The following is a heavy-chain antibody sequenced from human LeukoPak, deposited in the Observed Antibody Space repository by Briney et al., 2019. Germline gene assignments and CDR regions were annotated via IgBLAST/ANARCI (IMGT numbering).Heavy chain of an antibody. J-gene: IGHJ3*02. CDR3: ARGGYCSGGSCYGDDAFDI. CDR1: GYSISSGYY. V-gene: IGHV4-38-2*02. CDR2: IYHSGST. Sequence: SETLSLTCTVSGYSISSGYYWGWIRQPPGKGLEWIGSIYHSGSTYYNPSLKSRVTISVDTSKNQFSLKLSSVTAADTAVYYCARGGYCSGGSCYGDDAFDIWGQGTMVTVSS. D-gene: IGHD2-15*01.